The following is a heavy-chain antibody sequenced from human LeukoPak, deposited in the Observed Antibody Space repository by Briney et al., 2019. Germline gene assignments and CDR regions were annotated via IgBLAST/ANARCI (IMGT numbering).Heavy chain of an antibody. V-gene: IGHV4-59*01. CDR1: GGSISSYY. CDR2: IYYSGST. CDR3: ARGHYSGSNPLHWFDP. J-gene: IGHJ5*02. Sequence: SETLSLTCTVSGGSISSYYWSWIRQPPGKGLEWIGYIYYSGSTNYNPSLKSRVTISVDTSKNQFSLKLSSVTAADTAVYYCARGHYSGSNPLHWFDPWGQGTLVTVSS. D-gene: IGHD1-26*01.